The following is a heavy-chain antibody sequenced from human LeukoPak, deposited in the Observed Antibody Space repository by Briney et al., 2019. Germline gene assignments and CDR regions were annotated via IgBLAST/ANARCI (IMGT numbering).Heavy chain of an antibody. D-gene: IGHD2-21*02. V-gene: IGHV3-33*08. CDR1: GFTVSSNY. CDR2: IWSDGSRK. CDR3: AREQRGMRRGDWGIFDY. Sequence: SGGSLRLSCAASGFTVSSNYMSWVRQAPGKGLEWVAVIWSDGSRKYFGDSVKGRFTISRDNSKNTLCMEMNSLRAEDTAVYYCAREQRGMRRGDWGIFDYWGRGTLVTVSS. J-gene: IGHJ4*02.